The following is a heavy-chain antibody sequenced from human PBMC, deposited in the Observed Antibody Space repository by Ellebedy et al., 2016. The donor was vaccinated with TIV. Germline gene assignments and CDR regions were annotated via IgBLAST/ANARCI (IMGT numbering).Heavy chain of an antibody. D-gene: IGHD3-10*01. Sequence: GESLKISCAGSGLTSTNYHMDWVRQAPGKGLEWVSYISGGSEVRYYADSVQGRFTISRDNAKKSLYLQMNSLRDEDTAVYYCARDSGRGYSMDVWGQGTTVTVSS. J-gene: IGHJ6*02. CDR1: GLTSTNYH. V-gene: IGHV3-48*02. CDR2: ISGGSEVR. CDR3: ARDSGRGYSMDV.